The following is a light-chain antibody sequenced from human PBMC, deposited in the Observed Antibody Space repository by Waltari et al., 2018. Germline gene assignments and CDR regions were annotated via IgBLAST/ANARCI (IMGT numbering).Light chain of an antibody. Sequence: QSVLTQPPSASGTPGQRVTISCSGSSSNIGSNSVTCYQQLPGTAPKILIYRNNERPSGVPDRFSGSKSGTSASLAISGLQSEDEADYYCASWDDSLNGFYVFGTGTNVAVL. V-gene: IGLV1-44*01. CDR2: RNN. CDR3: ASWDDSLNGFYV. CDR1: SSNIGSNS. J-gene: IGLJ1*01.